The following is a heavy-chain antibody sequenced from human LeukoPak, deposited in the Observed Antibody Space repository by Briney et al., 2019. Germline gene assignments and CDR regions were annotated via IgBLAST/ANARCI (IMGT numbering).Heavy chain of an antibody. V-gene: IGHV3-21*01. J-gene: IGHJ3*02. CDR2: ISSSSSYI. D-gene: IGHD1-26*01. Sequence: GGSLRLSCAASGFTFSSYSMNWVRQAPGKGLEWVSSISSSSSYIYYADSVKGRFTISRDNAKNSLYLQMNSLKAEDTAIYYCAREVGTPQAFDIWGQGTMVTVS. CDR1: GFTFSSYS. CDR3: AREVGTPQAFDI.